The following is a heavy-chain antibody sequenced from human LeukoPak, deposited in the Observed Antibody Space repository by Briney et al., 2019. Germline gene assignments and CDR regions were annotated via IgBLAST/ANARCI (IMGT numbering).Heavy chain of an antibody. V-gene: IGHV3-9*01. CDR1: GFTFDDYA. CDR2: ISWNSGSI. D-gene: IGHD6-19*01. Sequence: GRSLRLSCAASGFTFDDYAMHWVRQAPGKGLEWVSGISWNSGSIGYADSVKGRFTISRDNAKNSLYLQMNSLRAEDTALYYCAKGGEGGCVLNWFDPWGQGTLVTVSS. J-gene: IGHJ5*02. CDR3: AKGGEGGCVLNWFDP.